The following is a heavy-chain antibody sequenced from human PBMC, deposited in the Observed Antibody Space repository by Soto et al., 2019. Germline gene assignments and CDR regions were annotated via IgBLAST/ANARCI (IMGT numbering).Heavy chain of an antibody. Sequence: QVQLQEWGPGLVKPSETLSLTCTVSTGSMNSYYWSWVRQPAGKGLEWIGRIYVSGNTNYNPSLMSRVTMSIDTSKRQFSLRLTSVTAADTAVYFCARAPPTNAFDIWGPGTAVTVSS. J-gene: IGHJ3*02. CDR3: ARAPPTNAFDI. D-gene: IGHD2-2*01. CDR2: IYVSGNT. V-gene: IGHV4-4*07. CDR1: TGSMNSYY.